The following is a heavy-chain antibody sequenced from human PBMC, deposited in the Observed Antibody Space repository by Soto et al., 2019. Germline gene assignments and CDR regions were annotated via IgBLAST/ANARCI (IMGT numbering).Heavy chain of an antibody. Sequence: PGGSLRLSCAASGFTVTSNYMSWVRQAAGRGLEWVSVIYAGSITFYADSVKGRFTISRDNAQNSVSLQMNSLRAEDTAVYYCAREETAWPLAYGLDVWGQGTTVTVSS. CDR1: GFTVTSNY. D-gene: IGHD2-21*02. V-gene: IGHV3-53*01. CDR2: IYAGSIT. J-gene: IGHJ6*02. CDR3: AREETAWPLAYGLDV.